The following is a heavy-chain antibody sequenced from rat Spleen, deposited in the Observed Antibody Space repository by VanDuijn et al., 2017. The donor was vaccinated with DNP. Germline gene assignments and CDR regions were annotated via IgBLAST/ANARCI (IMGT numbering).Heavy chain of an antibody. Sequence: EVQLVESGGDLVQPGRSLKLSCVASGFTFNNYWMAWIRQVPGKGLEWIASITSGTGTTSYADAVKGRFMISRDDTKNTLSLQMNSLWSEDTATYYCTRGSSLPGYLDYWGQGVLVTVSS. J-gene: IGHJ2*01. CDR2: ITSGTGTT. CDR3: TRGSSLPGYLDY. V-gene: IGHV5-31*01. D-gene: IGHD1-4*01. CDR1: GFTFNNYW.